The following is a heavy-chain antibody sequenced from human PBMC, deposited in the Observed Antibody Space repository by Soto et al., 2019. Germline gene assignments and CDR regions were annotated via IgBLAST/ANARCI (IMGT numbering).Heavy chain of an antibody. Sequence: GESLKISCKGSGYSFTSYWIGWVRQMPGKGLEWMGIIYPGDSDTRYSPSFQGQVTISADKSISTAYLQWSSLKASDTAMYYCARQAFYCSSTSCYSRNGGWFDPRGQGTLVTVSS. V-gene: IGHV5-51*01. CDR3: ARQAFYCSSTSCYSRNGGWFDP. D-gene: IGHD2-2*01. CDR2: IYPGDSDT. CDR1: GYSFTSYW. J-gene: IGHJ5*02.